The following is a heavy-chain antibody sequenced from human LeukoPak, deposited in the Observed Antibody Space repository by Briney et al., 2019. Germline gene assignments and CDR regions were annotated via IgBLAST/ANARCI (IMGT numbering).Heavy chain of an antibody. J-gene: IGHJ4*02. CDR2: ISYDGSNK. D-gene: IGHD2-21*02. CDR1: GFTFSSYA. V-gene: IGHV3-30-3*01. Sequence: SGGSLRLSCAASGFTFSSYAMHWVRQAPGKGLEWVSVISYDGSNKYYADSVKGRFTISRDNSKNTLYLQMNSLRAEDTAVYYCARDDPPYCGGDCAPDYWGQGTLVIVSS. CDR3: ARDDPPYCGGDCAPDY.